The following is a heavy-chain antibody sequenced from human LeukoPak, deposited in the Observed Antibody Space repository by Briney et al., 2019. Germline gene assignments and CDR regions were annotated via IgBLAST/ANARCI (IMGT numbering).Heavy chain of an antibody. CDR2: IYYSGST. D-gene: IGHD3-10*01. CDR3: AGEPIGGSGS. CDR1: GGSISSSSYY. V-gene: IGHV4-39*07. Sequence: PSETLSLTCTVSGGSISSSSYYWGWIRQPPGKGLEWIGSIYYSGSTYYNPSLKSRVTISVDTSKNQFSLKLSSVTAADTAVYYCAGEPIGGSGSWGQGTLVTVSS. J-gene: IGHJ4*02.